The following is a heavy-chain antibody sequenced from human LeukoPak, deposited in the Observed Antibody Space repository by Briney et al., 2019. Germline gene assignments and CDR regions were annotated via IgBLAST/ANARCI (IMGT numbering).Heavy chain of an antibody. V-gene: IGHV3-49*04. D-gene: IGHD3-10*01. CDR3: TRDGLDYYGSGSYREIGLDY. Sequence: GGSPRLSCTASGFTFGDYAMSWVRRAPGKGLEWVGFIRSKAYGGTTEYAASVKGRFTISRDDSKSIAYLQMNSLKTEDTAVYYCTRDGLDYYGSGSYREIGLDYWGQGTLVTVSS. CDR1: GFTFGDYA. CDR2: IRSKAYGGTT. J-gene: IGHJ4*02.